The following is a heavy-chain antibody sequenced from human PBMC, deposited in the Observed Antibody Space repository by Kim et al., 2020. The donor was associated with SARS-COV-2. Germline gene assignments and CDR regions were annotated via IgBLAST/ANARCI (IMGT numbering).Heavy chain of an antibody. CDR3: VRDGYNFVPFDL. J-gene: IGHJ4*02. Sequence: GGSLRLSCAASGFALSAYAMSWVRQAPGKGLEWVSTTSGTGSNTYHADSVKGRFTVSRDNSRNTLFLRMDSLRVDDTAVYYCVRDGYNFVPFDLWGQGSL. CDR2: TSGTGSNT. D-gene: IGHD5-12*01. V-gene: IGHV3-23*01. CDR1: GFALSAYA.